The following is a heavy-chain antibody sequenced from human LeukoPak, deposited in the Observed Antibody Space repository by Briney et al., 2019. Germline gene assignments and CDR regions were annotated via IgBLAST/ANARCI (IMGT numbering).Heavy chain of an antibody. Sequence: GGSLRLSCAASGFTFSSAWMHWVRPAPGTGLVWVSRITDDATTTYADSVKGRFSISRDNAKNTLYLLMNSLRAEDTAVYYCVRDRVGPDYWGQGTLVTVSS. CDR1: GFTFSSAW. J-gene: IGHJ4*02. D-gene: IGHD1-26*01. CDR3: VRDRVGPDY. CDR2: ITDDATT. V-gene: IGHV3-74*03.